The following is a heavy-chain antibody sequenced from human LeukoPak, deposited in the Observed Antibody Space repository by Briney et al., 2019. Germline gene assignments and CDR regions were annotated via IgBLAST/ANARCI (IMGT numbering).Heavy chain of an antibody. V-gene: IGHV1-8*01. D-gene: IGHD3-10*01. Sequence: GASLKVSCEASGYTFTSFDVNRVPQAPGQGLECMGWMNPNSGNTGYAQKLRGRVTMTRNTSISTAYMEMSSLTSEDTAMYYCARESGFYGSGSRFWGQGTLVTVSS. J-gene: IGHJ4*02. CDR1: GYTFTSFD. CDR3: ARESGFYGSGSRF. CDR2: MNPNSGNT.